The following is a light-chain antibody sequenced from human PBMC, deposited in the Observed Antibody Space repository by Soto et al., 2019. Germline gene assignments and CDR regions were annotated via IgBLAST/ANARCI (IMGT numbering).Light chain of an antibody. J-gene: IGKJ1*01. CDR2: GAS. CDR1: QSVSSTY. Sequence: EVVLTQSPGTLSLSPGERATLSCRASQSVSSTYLAWYQQRPGQAPRLLIYGASTRATDIPDRISGSGSGTDFPLTVRRLEPEDFEVYYCQHYGSTPWSFGQGPKV. V-gene: IGKV3-20*01. CDR3: QHYGSTPWS.